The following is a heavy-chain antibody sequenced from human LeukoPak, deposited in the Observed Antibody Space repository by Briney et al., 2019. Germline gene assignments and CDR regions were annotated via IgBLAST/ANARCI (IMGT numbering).Heavy chain of an antibody. CDR1: GGSISTYY. CDR3: AREYSSSSGKNAFDV. J-gene: IGHJ3*01. CDR2: IYASGNT. D-gene: IGHD6-6*01. Sequence: SETLSLTCTVSGGSISTYYWSLIRQPAGKGLEWIGRIYASGNTNYNPFLKSRVTMSLDTSKNQFSLRLTSVTAADTAVYYCAREYSSSSGKNAFDVWGQGTMVTVSS. V-gene: IGHV4-4*07.